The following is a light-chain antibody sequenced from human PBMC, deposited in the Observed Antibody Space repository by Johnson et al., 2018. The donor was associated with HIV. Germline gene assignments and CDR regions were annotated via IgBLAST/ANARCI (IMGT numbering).Light chain of an antibody. CDR2: DNN. J-gene: IGLJ1*01. CDR1: SSNIGNNY. V-gene: IGLV1-51*01. Sequence: QSVLTQTPSVSAAPGQKVTISCSGSSSNIGNNYVSWYQQLPGTSPKLLIYDNNKRPSGIPDRFSGSKSGTSATLGITGPQTGDEADYYCGTWDSSLSAYVFGTGTKDTVL. CDR3: GTWDSSLSAYV.